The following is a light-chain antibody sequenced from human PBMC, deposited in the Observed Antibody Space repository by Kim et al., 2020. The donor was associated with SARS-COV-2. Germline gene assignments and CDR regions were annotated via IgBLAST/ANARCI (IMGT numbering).Light chain of an antibody. J-gene: IGLJ2*01. CDR2: GDR. CDR1: SLKSYY. Sequence: SSELTQDPSVSVALGQTVRITCQGDSLKSYYTSWYLQKPGQAPILVMSGDRNRPSGIPDRFSGSSSEDTASLTITGAQAEDEGDYYCNSRDTTGIRVVFGGGTKVTVL. V-gene: IGLV3-19*01. CDR3: NSRDTTGIRVV.